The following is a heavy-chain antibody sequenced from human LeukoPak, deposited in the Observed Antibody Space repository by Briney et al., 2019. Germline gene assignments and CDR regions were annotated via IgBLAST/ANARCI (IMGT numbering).Heavy chain of an antibody. D-gene: IGHD6-19*01. J-gene: IGHJ4*02. Sequence: SETLSLTCAVYGGSFSGYYRSWLGPPPPKGLEWVREIDHSGSTNYNPSPKSRVTISVDTSKNQFSLKLSSVTAADPAVYYCARGDESVSSAFCSVWGQGTRVTVSS. CDR1: GGSFSGYY. CDR2: IDHSGST. V-gene: IGHV4-34*01. CDR3: ARGDESVSSAFCSV.